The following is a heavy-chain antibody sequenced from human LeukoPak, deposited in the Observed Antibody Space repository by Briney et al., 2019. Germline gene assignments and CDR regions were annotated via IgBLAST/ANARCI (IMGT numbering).Heavy chain of an antibody. D-gene: IGHD6-19*01. Sequence: GASVKVSCKASGYTFTSYDINWVRQATGQGLEWVGWMNPNSGNTGYAQKFQGRVTMTRNTSISTAYMELSSLRSEDTAVYYCARVLAVAGTDAFDSWGQGTMVTVSS. CDR3: ARVLAVAGTDAFDS. CDR2: MNPNSGNT. J-gene: IGHJ3*02. V-gene: IGHV1-8*01. CDR1: GYTFTSYD.